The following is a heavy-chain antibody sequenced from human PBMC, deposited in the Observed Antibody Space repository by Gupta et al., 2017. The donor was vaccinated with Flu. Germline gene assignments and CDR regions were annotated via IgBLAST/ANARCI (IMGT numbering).Heavy chain of an antibody. Sequence: QVQLVESGGGVVQPGRSLRLSCAASGFTFSSYGMHWVRQAPGKGLEWVAVIWYDGSNKYYADSVKGRFTISRDNSKNTLYLQMNSLRAEDTAVYYCARALDSGSYYAGDPPPLLWGQGTLVTVSS. D-gene: IGHD1-26*01. CDR1: GFTFSSYG. V-gene: IGHV3-33*01. J-gene: IGHJ4*02. CDR3: ARALDSGSYYAGDPPPLL. CDR2: IWYDGSNK.